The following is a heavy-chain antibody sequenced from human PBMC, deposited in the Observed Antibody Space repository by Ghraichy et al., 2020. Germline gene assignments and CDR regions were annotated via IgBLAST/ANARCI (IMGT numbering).Heavy chain of an antibody. CDR1: GGTFSSYA. Sequence: SVKVSCKASGGTFSSYAISWVRQAPGQGLEWMGGIIPIFGTANYAQKFQGRVTITADESTSTAYMELSSLRSEDTAVYYCATDIVVVPAATYYYYYGMDVWGQGTTVTVSS. CDR2: IIPIFGTA. J-gene: IGHJ6*02. CDR3: ATDIVVVPAATYYYYYGMDV. D-gene: IGHD2-2*01. V-gene: IGHV1-69*13.